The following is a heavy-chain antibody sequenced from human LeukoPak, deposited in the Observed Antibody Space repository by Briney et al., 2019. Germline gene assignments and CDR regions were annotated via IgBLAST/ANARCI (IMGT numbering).Heavy chain of an antibody. D-gene: IGHD6-13*01. CDR1: VYTFTGYY. J-gene: IGHJ4*02. Sequence: ASVTVSRTASVYTFTGYYMHWVRQAPGQGVEWMGWINPNSGGTNYAQKFQGRVTMTRDTSISTAYMELSRLRSDDTAVYYCAREVAAAGDYWGQGTLVTVSS. V-gene: IGHV1-2*02. CDR2: INPNSGGT. CDR3: AREVAAAGDY.